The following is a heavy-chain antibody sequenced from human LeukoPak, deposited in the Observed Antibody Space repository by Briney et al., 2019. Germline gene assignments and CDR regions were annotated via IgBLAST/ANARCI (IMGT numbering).Heavy chain of an antibody. J-gene: IGHJ4*02. CDR1: GFTLSDYA. CDR3: AKDRYSSSWYYFDY. D-gene: IGHD6-13*01. V-gene: IGHV3-23*01. CDR2: ITASGGTT. Sequence: GGSLRLSCAASGFTLSDYAMSWVRQTPGKGLEWVAAITASGGTTHYADSVKGQFTISRDNSKSTVYLQMNNLGVDDTAVYYCAKDRYSSSWYYFDYWGQGTLVTASS.